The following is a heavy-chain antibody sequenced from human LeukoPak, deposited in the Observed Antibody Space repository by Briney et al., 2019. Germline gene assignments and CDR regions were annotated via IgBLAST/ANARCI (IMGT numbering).Heavy chain of an antibody. V-gene: IGHV3-30*18. CDR1: GFTFSNYG. D-gene: IGHD3-10*01. Sequence: GRSLRLSCAASGFTFSNYGIHWVRQAPGKGLEWVAVISYDGSYRYYADSVKGRFTISRDNSKSTLYLQMNSLRAEDTAIYYCAKDLGGEGGSGFPGYWGRGTLVTVSS. CDR2: ISYDGSYR. CDR3: AKDLGGEGGSGFPGY. J-gene: IGHJ4*02.